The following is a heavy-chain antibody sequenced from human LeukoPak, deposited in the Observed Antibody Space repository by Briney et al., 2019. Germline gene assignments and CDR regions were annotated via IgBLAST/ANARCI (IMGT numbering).Heavy chain of an antibody. CDR1: GYSFTSYW. V-gene: IGHV5-10-1*01. D-gene: IGHD2-21*02. Sequence: GESLRISCKGSGYSFTSYWISWVRQMPGKGLGWMGRIDPSDSYTNYSPSFQGHVTISADKSISTAYLQWSSLKASDTATYYCARYRGSDSDPLTAIQQELDCWGQGTLVSVSS. CDR2: IDPSDSYT. CDR3: ARYRGSDSDPLTAIQQELDC. J-gene: IGHJ4*02.